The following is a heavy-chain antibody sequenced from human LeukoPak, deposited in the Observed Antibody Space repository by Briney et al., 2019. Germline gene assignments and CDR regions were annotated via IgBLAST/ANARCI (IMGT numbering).Heavy chain of an antibody. D-gene: IGHD3-10*02. CDR1: GFTFSAYA. V-gene: IGHV3-23*01. CDR3: ARDLQYYVVMDV. Sequence: GGSLRLSCKASGFTFSAYAMTWVRQAPGNGLEWVASIGSDNNPPKSESVKGRFAISRENYKNTLFLHLHMLTVEDTALYYCARDLQYYVVMDVWGQGTTVTVSS. J-gene: IGHJ6*02. CDR2: IGSDNNP.